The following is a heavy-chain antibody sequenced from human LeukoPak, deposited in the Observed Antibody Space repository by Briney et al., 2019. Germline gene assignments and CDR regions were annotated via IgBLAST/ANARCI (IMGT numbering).Heavy chain of an antibody. J-gene: IGHJ1*01. D-gene: IGHD2-15*01. CDR2: IYDSGIT. CDR3: AGRGHRYSRD. CDR1: GDSVSSGY. V-gene: IGHV4-4*09. Sequence: SETLSLTCTVSGDSVSSGYWNWILQPPGKGLEWIGYIYDSGITDYSPSLKSRLTISVDTSNNQFSLSLSSVTAADTAVYYCAGRGHRYSRDWGQGILVTVSS.